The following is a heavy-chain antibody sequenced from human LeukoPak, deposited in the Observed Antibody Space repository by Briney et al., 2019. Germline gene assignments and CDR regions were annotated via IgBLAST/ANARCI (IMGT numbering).Heavy chain of an antibody. Sequence: PSETLSLTCAVYGGSFSGYYWSWIRQPPGKGLEWIGYIYHSGSTYYNPSLKNRVTISVDRSKNQFSLKLSSVTAADTAVYYCARAGAHCSSTSCPRTWFDPWGQGTLVTVSS. J-gene: IGHJ5*02. V-gene: IGHV4-34*01. CDR3: ARAGAHCSSTSCPRTWFDP. CDR2: IYHSGST. D-gene: IGHD2-2*01. CDR1: GGSFSGYY.